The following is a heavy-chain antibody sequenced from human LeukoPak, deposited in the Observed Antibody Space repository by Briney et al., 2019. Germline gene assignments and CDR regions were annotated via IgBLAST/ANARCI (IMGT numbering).Heavy chain of an antibody. CDR1: GYSFTNYW. D-gene: IGHD6-13*01. CDR2: IYPGDSDT. CDR3: ARQGYSSSWYQTWFDP. Sequence: GESLKISCKGSGYSFTNYWIGWVRQMPGKGLEWMGIIYPGDSDTRYSPSFQGQVTISADKSISTAYLQWSSLKASDTAMYYCARQGYSSSWYQTWFDPWGQGTLVTVSS. J-gene: IGHJ5*02. V-gene: IGHV5-51*01.